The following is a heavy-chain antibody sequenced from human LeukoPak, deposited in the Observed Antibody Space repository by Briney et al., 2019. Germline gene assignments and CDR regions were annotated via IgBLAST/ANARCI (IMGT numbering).Heavy chain of an antibody. Sequence: SETLSLTCTVSGGSISSYYWSWIRQPPGKGLEWIGEINHSGSTNYNPSLKSRVTISVDTSKNQFSLKLSSVTAADTAVYYCARRGYYDILTGYRSHLDYWGQGTLVTVSS. V-gene: IGHV4-34*01. CDR1: GGSISSYY. CDR2: INHSGST. J-gene: IGHJ4*02. CDR3: ARRGYYDILTGYRSHLDY. D-gene: IGHD3-9*01.